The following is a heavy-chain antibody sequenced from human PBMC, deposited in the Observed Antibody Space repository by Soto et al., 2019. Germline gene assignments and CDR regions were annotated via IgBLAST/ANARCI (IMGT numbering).Heavy chain of an antibody. Sequence: PWQTRSLTCALSGISISNDYYCAWIRHPPWKGLAWIWSIYHSESTYYNPSLKIRVTISVDTSKNQFSLKLRSVTAADTAVYYCAREASTLHWHLDLCGSVTLV. V-gene: IGHV4-38-2*01. CDR1: GISISNDYY. J-gene: IGHJ2*01. D-gene: IGHD2-2*01. CDR2: IYHSEST. CDR3: AREASTLHWHLDL.